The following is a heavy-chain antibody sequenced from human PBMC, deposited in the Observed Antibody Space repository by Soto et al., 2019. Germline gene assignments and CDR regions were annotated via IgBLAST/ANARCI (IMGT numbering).Heavy chain of an antibody. V-gene: IGHV3-7*01. Sequence: EVQLVESGGGLVQPGGSLRLSCAASGFTFSTYWMSWVRQAPGKGLEWVANIKEDGSEKYYVDSVRGRFTISRDNAKNSLSLQMTSLRGEDTAVYYCARADDFGALDYWGQKTLVTVSS. J-gene: IGHJ4*02. D-gene: IGHD4-17*01. CDR2: IKEDGSEK. CDR1: GFTFSTYW. CDR3: ARADDFGALDY.